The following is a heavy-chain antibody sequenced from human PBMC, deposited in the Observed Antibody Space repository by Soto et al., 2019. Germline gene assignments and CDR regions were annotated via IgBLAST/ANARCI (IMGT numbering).Heavy chain of an antibody. J-gene: IGHJ6*02. V-gene: IGHV1-46*01. D-gene: IGHD1-7*01. Sequence: ASVKVSCKASGYTFTSYYMHWVRQAPGQGLEWMGIINPSGGSTSYAQKFQGRVTMTRDTSTSTVYMELSSLRSEDTAVYYCARTGPTRGGIGYYYYGMDDWGQGTTVTVSS. CDR3: ARTGPTRGGIGYYYYGMDD. CDR1: GYTFTSYY. CDR2: INPSGGST.